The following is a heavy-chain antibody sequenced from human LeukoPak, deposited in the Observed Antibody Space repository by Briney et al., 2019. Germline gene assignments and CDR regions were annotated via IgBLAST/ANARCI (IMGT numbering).Heavy chain of an antibody. CDR3: ARVYGDYKGFGTFVI. D-gene: IGHD4-17*01. CDR1: GGSISSYY. J-gene: IGHJ3*02. V-gene: IGHV4-59*08. Sequence: SETLSLTCTVSGGSISSYYWSWIRQPPGKRLEWLGFIHFSGSTNYNPSLKSRVTISVDTSKNQFSLKLTSVTAADTAVYYCARVYGDYKGFGTFVIWGQGTMVTVSS. CDR2: IHFSGST.